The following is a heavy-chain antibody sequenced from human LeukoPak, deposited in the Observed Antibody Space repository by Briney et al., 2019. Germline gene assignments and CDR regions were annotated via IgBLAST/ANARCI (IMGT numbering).Heavy chain of an antibody. CDR1: GGTFSSYA. V-gene: IGHV1-69*05. D-gene: IGHD3-22*01. CDR3: AREYYYDSSGYYYVIDY. J-gene: IGHJ4*02. CDR2: IIPIFGTA. Sequence: SVKVSCKVSGGTFSSYAISWVRQAPGQGLEWMGRIIPIFGTANYAQKFQGRVTITTDESTSTAYMELSSLRSEDTAVYYCAREYYYDSSGYYYVIDYWGQGTLVTVSS.